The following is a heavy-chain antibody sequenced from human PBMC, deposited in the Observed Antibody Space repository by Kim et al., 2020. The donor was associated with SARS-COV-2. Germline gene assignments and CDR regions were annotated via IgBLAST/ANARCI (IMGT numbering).Heavy chain of an antibody. CDR3: ARDGLSVDYYFDY. CDR2: IDVANTNT. V-gene: IGHV1-3*01. J-gene: IGHJ4*02. Sequence: ASVKVSCKASGYTFTSYCLHWVRQAPGQSLEWMGWIDVANTNTHYSENFQGRVTISRDTSATTVYIELSSLRSEDTAVYYCARDGLSVDYYFDYWGQGTLVTVSS. CDR1: GYTFTSYC.